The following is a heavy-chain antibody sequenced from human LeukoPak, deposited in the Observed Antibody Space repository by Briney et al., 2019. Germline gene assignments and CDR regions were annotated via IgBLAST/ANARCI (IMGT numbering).Heavy chain of an antibody. CDR2: TYYRSKWYN. CDR3: ARVVVVPAAISNAFDI. D-gene: IGHD2-2*02. Sequence: SQTLSLTCAISGDSVSSNSAAWNWIRQSPSRGLEWLGRTYYRSKWYNDYAVSVKSRITINPDTSKNQFSLQLNSVTPEDTAVYYCARVVVVPAAISNAFDIWGQGTMVTVSS. J-gene: IGHJ3*02. V-gene: IGHV6-1*01. CDR1: GDSVSSNSAA.